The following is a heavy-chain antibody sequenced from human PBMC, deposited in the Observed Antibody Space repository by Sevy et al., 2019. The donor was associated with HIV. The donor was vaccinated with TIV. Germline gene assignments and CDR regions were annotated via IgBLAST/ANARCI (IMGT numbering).Heavy chain of an antibody. CDR1: GGSISSSSYY. D-gene: IGHD6-13*01. CDR2: IYYSGST. J-gene: IGHJ4*02. Sequence: SETLSLTCTVSGGSISSSSYYWGWIRKPPGKGLEWIGSIYYSGSTYYNPSLKSRVTISVDTSKNQSSLKLSSVTAADTAVYYCARHGSGSVGQQLAFYYFDYWGQGTLVTVS. V-gene: IGHV4-39*01. CDR3: ARHGSGSVGQQLAFYYFDY.